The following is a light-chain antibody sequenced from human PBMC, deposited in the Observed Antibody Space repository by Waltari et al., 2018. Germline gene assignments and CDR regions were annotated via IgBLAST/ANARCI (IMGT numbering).Light chain of an antibody. V-gene: IGLV5-45*01. CDR2: FRSDLDD. J-gene: IGLJ2*01. CDR3: MIWHNSASV. Sequence: PRYFLGFRSDLDDEEAAVLPLRFSGSKDSSANSGILLISGLQSEDEADYYCMIWHNSASVFGGGTTLTVL.